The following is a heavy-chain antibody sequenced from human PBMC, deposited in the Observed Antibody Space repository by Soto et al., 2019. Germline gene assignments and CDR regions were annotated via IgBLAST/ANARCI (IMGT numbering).Heavy chain of an antibody. Sequence: EVQLVESGGGLVQPGGSLKLSCAASGFTLSGSAMHWVRQASGKGLEWVGRIRSKANSYATAYAASVKGRFTISRDDSKNTAYLQMNSLKTEDTAVYYCTTQWLDLFYFDYWGQGTLVTVSS. CDR2: IRSKANSYAT. V-gene: IGHV3-73*01. D-gene: IGHD6-19*01. CDR1: GFTLSGSA. CDR3: TTQWLDLFYFDY. J-gene: IGHJ4*02.